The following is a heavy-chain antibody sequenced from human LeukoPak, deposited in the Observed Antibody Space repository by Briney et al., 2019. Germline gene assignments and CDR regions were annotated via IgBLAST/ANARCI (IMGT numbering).Heavy chain of an antibody. D-gene: IGHD3-22*01. Sequence: SETLSLTCTVSGGSISSGGYYWSWLRQHPGTGLEWIGYIYYSGSTYYNPSLKSRVTISVDTSKNQFSLKLSSVTAADTAAYYCARDGSYYDSSGSDYWGQGTLVTVSS. CDR3: ARDGSYYDSSGSDY. J-gene: IGHJ4*02. CDR2: IYYSGST. V-gene: IGHV4-31*03. CDR1: GGSISSGGYY.